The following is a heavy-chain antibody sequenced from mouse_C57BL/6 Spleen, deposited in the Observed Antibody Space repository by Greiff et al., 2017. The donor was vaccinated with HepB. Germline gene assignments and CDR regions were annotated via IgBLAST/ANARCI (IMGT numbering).Heavy chain of an antibody. CDR1: GFTFSDYG. CDR3: AREDDYDEGAMDY. V-gene: IGHV5-17*01. CDR2: ISSGSSTI. Sequence: DVQLVESGGGLVKPGGSLKLSCAASGFTFSDYGMHWVRQAPEKGLEWVAYISSGSSTIYYADTVKGRFTISRDNAKNTLFLQMTSLRSEDTAMYYCAREDDYDEGAMDYWGQGTSVTVSS. D-gene: IGHD2-4*01. J-gene: IGHJ4*01.